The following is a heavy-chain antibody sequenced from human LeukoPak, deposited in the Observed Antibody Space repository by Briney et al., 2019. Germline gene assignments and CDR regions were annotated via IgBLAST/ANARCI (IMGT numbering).Heavy chain of an antibody. CDR3: ATTQTFDY. V-gene: IGHV3-7*03. D-gene: IGHD2-15*01. CDR1: GFTFSNYW. CDR2: IKQDGSEK. Sequence: GGSLRLSCIASGFTFSNYWMSWVRQAPGKGLEWVANIKQDGSEKYYMDSVEGRFSISRDNAKNSLNLQMNNLRAEDTAVYCATTQTFDYWGQGTLVTVSS. J-gene: IGHJ4*02.